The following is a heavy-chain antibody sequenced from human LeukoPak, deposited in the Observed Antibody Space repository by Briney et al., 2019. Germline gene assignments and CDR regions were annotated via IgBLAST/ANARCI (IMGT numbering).Heavy chain of an antibody. Sequence: EASVKVSCKASGYTFTSNYIHWVRQAPGQGLEWMGMIYPRDGSTSYAQKFQGRVTITRDTSASTAYMELSSLRSEDTAVYYCARDRWLLADSSGYGMDVWGQGTTVTVSS. J-gene: IGHJ6*02. V-gene: IGHV1-46*01. D-gene: IGHD3-22*01. CDR3: ARDRWLLADSSGYGMDV. CDR2: IYPRDGST. CDR1: GYTFTSNY.